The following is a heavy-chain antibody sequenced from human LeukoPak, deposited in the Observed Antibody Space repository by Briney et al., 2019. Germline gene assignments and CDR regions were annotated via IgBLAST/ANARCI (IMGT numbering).Heavy chain of an antibody. V-gene: IGHV3-48*03. D-gene: IGHD5-24*01. CDR1: LFSLSSYE. CDR2: ISSSGSTI. Sequence: PGGSLRVSRAHSLFSLSSYEMIWVRPAPGKGLEGVSYISSSGSTIYYADSVKGRSTISRDNTKSSLYLQMNSLRAEDTAVYYCASSPRREMATGNYWGQGTLVTVSS. CDR3: ASSPRREMATGNY. J-gene: IGHJ4*02.